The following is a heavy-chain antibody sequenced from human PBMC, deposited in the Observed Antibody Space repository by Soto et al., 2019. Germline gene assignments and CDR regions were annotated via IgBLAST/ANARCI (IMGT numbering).Heavy chain of an antibody. V-gene: IGHV4-39*01. CDR2: IYYSGST. Sequence: XTLSLPCTVTGXSVSSRSYYWGWIRQPPGKGLEWIGSIYYSGSTYNNPSLRSRVSMSIDTSKDQFSLKLKSVTAEDTALYFCARQRTSVVTQAYFDVWGPGYLVTSP. CDR1: GXSVSSRSYY. J-gene: IGHJ4*02. D-gene: IGHD2-21*02. CDR3: ARQRTSVVTQAYFDV.